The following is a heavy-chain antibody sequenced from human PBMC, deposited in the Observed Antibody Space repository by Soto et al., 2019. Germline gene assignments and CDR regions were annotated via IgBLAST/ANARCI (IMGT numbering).Heavy chain of an antibody. V-gene: IGHV1-69*04. Sequence: ASVKVSCKASGGTFSSYTISWVRQAPGQGLEWMGRIIPILGIANYAQKFQGRVTITADKSTSTAYMELSSLRSEDTAVYYCARDRIDNTTGTPSRNFDYWGQGTLVTVSS. CDR1: GGTFSSYT. D-gene: IGHD1-1*01. CDR3: ARDRIDNTTGTPSRNFDY. CDR2: IIPILGIA. J-gene: IGHJ4*02.